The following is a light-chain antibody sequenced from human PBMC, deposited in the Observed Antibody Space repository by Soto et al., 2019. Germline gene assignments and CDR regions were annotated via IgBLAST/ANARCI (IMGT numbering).Light chain of an antibody. J-gene: IGKJ1*01. CDR1: QRMSGF. CDR2: DAS. V-gene: IGKV1-5*01. Sequence: DIQMTQSPSTLSESVGYRVTITCRASQRMSGFLAWYQQKPGKAPQLLISDASSLESGVPSRFSGGGSGTAFTLTISSLQPEDFATYYCQHYSSNSGTFGPGTKVDI. CDR3: QHYSSNSGT.